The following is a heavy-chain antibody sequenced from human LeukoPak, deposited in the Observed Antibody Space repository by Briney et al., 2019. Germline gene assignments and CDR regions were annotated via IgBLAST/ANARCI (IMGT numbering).Heavy chain of an antibody. Sequence: PGGSLRLSCAASGFTFSSYAMHWVRQAPGKGLEWVAVISYDGSNKYYADSAKGRFTISRDNSKNTLYLQMNSLRAEDTAVYYCAREDYYDSSGLLDYWGQGTLVTVSS. V-gene: IGHV3-30-3*01. J-gene: IGHJ4*02. CDR2: ISYDGSNK. D-gene: IGHD3-22*01. CDR3: AREDYYDSSGLLDY. CDR1: GFTFSSYA.